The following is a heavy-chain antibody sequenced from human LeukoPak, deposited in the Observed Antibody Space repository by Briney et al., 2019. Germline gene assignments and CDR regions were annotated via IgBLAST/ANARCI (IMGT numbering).Heavy chain of an antibody. Sequence: GGSLRLPCAASGFTVSSNHMSWVRQAPGKGLEWVSVIYSGGSTDYADSVKGRFTISRDNLKNTLYLQMNSLRAEDTAVYYCARGPAGYNWGQGTLVTFSS. D-gene: IGHD1-1*01. CDR2: IYSGGST. J-gene: IGHJ4*02. V-gene: IGHV3-53*01. CDR3: ARGPAGYN. CDR1: GFTVSSNH.